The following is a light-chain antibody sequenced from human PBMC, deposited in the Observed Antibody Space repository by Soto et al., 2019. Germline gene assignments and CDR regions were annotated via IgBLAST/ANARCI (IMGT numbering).Light chain of an antibody. V-gene: IGLV2-23*02. CDR1: SSDVGSHNF. Sequence: QSALTQPASVSGSPGQSITISCTGTSSDVGSHNFVSWYQQHPGKAPQLIIYGVSIRPSGVSYRFSGSKSGNTASLTISGLQAEDEADYYCYSYVGTISFGGGTKLTVL. CDR3: YSYVGTIS. CDR2: GVS. J-gene: IGLJ2*01.